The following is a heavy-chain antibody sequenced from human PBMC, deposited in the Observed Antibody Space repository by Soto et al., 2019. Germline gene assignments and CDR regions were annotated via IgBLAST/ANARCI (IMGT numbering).Heavy chain of an antibody. V-gene: IGHV1-69*13. Sequence: SVKVSCKASGGTFSSYAISWVRQAPGQGLEWMGGIIPIFGTANYAQKFQGRVTITADESTSTAYMELSSLRSEDTAVYYCAIFWSSGLLYDYWGQGTLVTVSS. D-gene: IGHD3-3*01. CDR3: AIFWSSGLLYDY. J-gene: IGHJ4*02. CDR2: IIPIFGTA. CDR1: GGTFSSYA.